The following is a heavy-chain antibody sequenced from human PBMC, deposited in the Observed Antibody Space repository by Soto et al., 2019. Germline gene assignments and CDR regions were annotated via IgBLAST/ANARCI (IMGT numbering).Heavy chain of an antibody. Sequence: QVQLQQSGAGLLKPSETLSLNCTVSGGSFRGYYWGWVRQPPGKGLEWIGEITHSGSTNYHPSLKSRDAISVDTSENQFSLTVTSVTPADTAVYYCPRGEITLLGDMDVWGQGTTVTVSS. V-gene: IGHV4-34*02. J-gene: IGHJ6*02. CDR1: GGSFRGYY. D-gene: IGHD3-10*01. CDR3: PRGEITLLGDMDV. CDR2: ITHSGST.